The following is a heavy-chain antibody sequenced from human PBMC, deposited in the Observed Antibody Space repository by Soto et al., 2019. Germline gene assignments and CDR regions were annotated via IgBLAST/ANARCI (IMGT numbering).Heavy chain of an antibody. CDR2: IYYSGST. Sequence: KPSETLSLTCTVSGGSISSGGYYWSWIRQHPGKGLEWIGYIYYSGSTYYNPSLKSRVTISVDTSKNQFSLKLSSVTAADTAVYYCARVKRKPEVKVDPWGQGTLVTVSS. CDR3: ARVKRKPEVKVDP. D-gene: IGHD3-22*01. J-gene: IGHJ5*02. V-gene: IGHV4-31*03. CDR1: GGSISSGGYY.